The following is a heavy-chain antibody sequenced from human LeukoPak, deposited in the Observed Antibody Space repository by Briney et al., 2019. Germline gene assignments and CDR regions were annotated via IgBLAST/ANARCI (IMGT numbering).Heavy chain of an antibody. V-gene: IGHV3-23*01. CDR2: ISGSGGST. CDR1: GFPFSSYA. D-gene: IGHD1-26*01. CDR3: AKKSATVFDY. Sequence: GSLRLSCAASGFPFSSYAMSWVRLAPGKGREWVSAISGSGGSTYYADSVKGRFTISRDNSKNTLYLQMNSLRAEDTAVYYCAKKSATVFDYWGQGTLVTVSS. J-gene: IGHJ4*02.